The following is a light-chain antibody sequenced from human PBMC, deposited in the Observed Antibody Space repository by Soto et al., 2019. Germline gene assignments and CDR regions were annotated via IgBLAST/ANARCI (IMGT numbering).Light chain of an antibody. CDR1: QSVNSN. J-gene: IGKJ1*01. V-gene: IGKV3-15*01. CDR3: QQYNIWPPWT. CDR2: GAS. Sequence: EIVMTQSPVTLSVSPGERATLSCRASQSVNSNLAWYQQKPGQAPRLLIYGASTRATGIPARFSGSGSGTEFTLTISSLQSEDFAVYYCQQYNIWPPWTFGQGTKVDIK.